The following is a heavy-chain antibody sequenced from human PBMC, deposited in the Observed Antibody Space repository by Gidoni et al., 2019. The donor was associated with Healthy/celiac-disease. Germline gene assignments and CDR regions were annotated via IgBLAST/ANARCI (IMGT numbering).Heavy chain of an antibody. CDR3: VRVNYYAISGYPSDFDY. Sequence: QVTLKESGRVLGKPTETLPLTCTSPGFSHRNDRMGVRWIRQPPGKALEWLAPIFSNDEKYYSTTLKSRLTISKDTAKSHVVLTMTNIDPVDTATYYCVRVNYYAISGYPSDFDYWGQGTLVTVSS. CDR1: GFSHRNDRMG. D-gene: IGHD3-22*01. J-gene: IGHJ4*02. CDR2: IFSNDEK. V-gene: IGHV2-26*01.